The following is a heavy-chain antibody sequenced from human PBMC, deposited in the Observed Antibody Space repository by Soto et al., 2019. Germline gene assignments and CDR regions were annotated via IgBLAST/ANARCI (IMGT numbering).Heavy chain of an antibody. J-gene: IGHJ6*02. CDR2: ISGSNIYT. D-gene: IGHD2-2*01. CDR1: GFTFSGYY. Sequence: GGSLRLSCAASGFTFSGYYMSWIRQAPGKGLEWISYISGSNIYTNYADSVKGRFTISRDNANNSLYLQMDSLRVEDTAVYYCARDGGEVIPAAIGGGYGMDVWGQGTTVTVSS. V-gene: IGHV3-11*06. CDR3: ARDGGEVIPAAIGGGYGMDV.